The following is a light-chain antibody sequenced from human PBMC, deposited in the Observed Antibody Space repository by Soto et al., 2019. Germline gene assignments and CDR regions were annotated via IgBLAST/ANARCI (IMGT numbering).Light chain of an antibody. CDR2: DVS. CDR3: QQYNNWPFS. Sequence: EIVMTQSPASLSVSPGERVTLSCRAGQGVTTNFAWYQQKSGQSPRLLIYDVSTRATGVPARFSGTGSETDLTITISGLQSEDSEVYFCQQYNNWPFSFGQGTRLEIK. CDR1: QGVTTN. J-gene: IGKJ5*01. V-gene: IGKV3-15*01.